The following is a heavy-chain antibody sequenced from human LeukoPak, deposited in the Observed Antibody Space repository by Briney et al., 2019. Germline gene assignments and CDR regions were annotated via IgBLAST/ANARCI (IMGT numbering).Heavy chain of an antibody. D-gene: IGHD1-26*01. CDR2: INTDGSS. Sequence: GGSLRLSCAASGFTFSSYWMHWVRQAPGKGLVWVSRINTDGSSIYADSVKGRFTISRDNAKNTVFLQMNSLRADDTAVYYCARDIVGATGDYWGQGTLVTVSS. V-gene: IGHV3-74*01. CDR3: ARDIVGATGDY. CDR1: GFTFSSYW. J-gene: IGHJ4*02.